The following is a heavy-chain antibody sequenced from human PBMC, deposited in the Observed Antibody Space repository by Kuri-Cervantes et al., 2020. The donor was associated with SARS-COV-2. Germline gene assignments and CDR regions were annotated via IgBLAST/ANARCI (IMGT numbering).Heavy chain of an antibody. Sequence: GESLKISCTASGFIFSDYYMTWVRQAPGKGLEWVSNIGPSGTTKYYADSVKGRFTISRDNAKNSLYLQMSSLRAEDTAVYYCAREAVAGPTHYYYYYMDVWGKGTTVTVSS. D-gene: IGHD6-19*01. J-gene: IGHJ6*03. CDR1: GFIFSDYY. CDR2: IGPSGTTK. V-gene: IGHV3-11*04. CDR3: AREAVAGPTHYYYYYMDV.